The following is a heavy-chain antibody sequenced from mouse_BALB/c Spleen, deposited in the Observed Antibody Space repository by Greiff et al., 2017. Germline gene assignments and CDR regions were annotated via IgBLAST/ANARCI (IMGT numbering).Heavy chain of an antibody. J-gene: IGHJ4*01. CDR2: ISSGGSYT. D-gene: IGHD3-2*01. Sequence: EVKLMESGGGLVKPGGSLKLSCAASGFTFSSYTMSWVRQTPEKRLEWVATISSGGSYTYYPDSVKGRFTISRDNAKNTLYLQMSSLKSEDTAMYYCTREDSSGSYAMDYWGQGTSVTVSS. V-gene: IGHV5-6-4*01. CDR1: GFTFSSYT. CDR3: TREDSSGSYAMDY.